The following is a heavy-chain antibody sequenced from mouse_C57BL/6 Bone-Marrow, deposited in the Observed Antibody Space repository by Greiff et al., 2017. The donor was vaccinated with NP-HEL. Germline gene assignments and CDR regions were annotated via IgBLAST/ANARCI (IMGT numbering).Heavy chain of an antibody. D-gene: IGHD2-4*01. CDR3: SEDSAFYYCALIYYDSTYAMDY. CDR2: GQGLGWIG. J-gene: IGHJ4*01. Sequence: VQLQQSGPELARPWASVKISCPAFYTFSRRVHFAIRDTNYLMQWVKQRPGQGLGWIGAIYPGNGDTSYNQKFKGKATLTADKSSSTAYMQLSSLTSEDSAFYYCALIYYDSTYAMDYWGQGTSVTVSS. V-gene: IGHV1-87*01. CDR1: YTFSRRVH.